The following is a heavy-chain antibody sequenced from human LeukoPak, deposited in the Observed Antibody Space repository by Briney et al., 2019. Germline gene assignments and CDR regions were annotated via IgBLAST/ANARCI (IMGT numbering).Heavy chain of an antibody. Sequence: GSLRLSCAASGFTFSSYSMNWVRQAPGKGLEWVSAISGSGGSTYYADSVKGRFTISRDNSKNTLYLQMNSLRAEDTAVYYCAKDRGSYDFWSGRGFDALDIWGQGTMVTVSS. J-gene: IGHJ3*02. CDR3: AKDRGSYDFWSGRGFDALDI. CDR1: GFTFSSYS. V-gene: IGHV3-23*01. CDR2: ISGSGGST. D-gene: IGHD3-3*01.